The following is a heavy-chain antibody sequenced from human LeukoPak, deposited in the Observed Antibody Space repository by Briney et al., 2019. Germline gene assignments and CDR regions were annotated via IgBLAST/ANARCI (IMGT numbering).Heavy chain of an antibody. CDR3: AREISTGHCFDY. Sequence: GGSLRLSCAASGFTFSSYEMNWVRQAPGKGLEWVSYISRSGGNIYYADPVKGRFTISRDNAKNSLYLQMNSLRAEDTAVYYCAREISTGHCFDYWGQGTLVTVSS. D-gene: IGHD3-10*01. CDR2: ISRSGGNI. CDR1: GFTFSSYE. V-gene: IGHV3-48*03. J-gene: IGHJ4*02.